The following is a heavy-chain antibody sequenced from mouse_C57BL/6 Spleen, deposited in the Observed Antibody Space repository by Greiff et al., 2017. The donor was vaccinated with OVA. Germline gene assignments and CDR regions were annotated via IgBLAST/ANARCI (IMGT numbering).Heavy chain of an antibody. J-gene: IGHJ2*01. V-gene: IGHV1-26*01. CDR3: ARSETGYYFDY. Sequence: EVQLQQSGPELVKPGASVKISCKASGYTFTDYYMNWVKQSHGKSLEWIGDINPNNGGTSYNQKFKGKATLTVDKSSSTAYRELRSLTSEDSAVYYCARSETGYYFDYWGQGTTLTVSS. CDR2: INPNNGGT. CDR1: GYTFTDYY.